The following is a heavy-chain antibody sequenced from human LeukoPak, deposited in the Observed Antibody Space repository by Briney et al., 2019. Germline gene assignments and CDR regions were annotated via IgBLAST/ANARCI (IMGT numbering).Heavy chain of an antibody. CDR1: GDSINSLDL. V-gene: IGHV4-4*02. CDR3: AREWAEGIYSGSPFDI. J-gene: IGHJ3*02. D-gene: IGHD1-26*01. CDR2: MYLSGTT. Sequence: SETLSLTCTASGDSINSLDLWSWVRQPPGKGLEWIGEMYLSGTTHSNPSVKSRVTISIDKSKNQFFLNLSSVTAADTAVYYCAREWAEGIYSGSPFDIWGQGTMVTVSS.